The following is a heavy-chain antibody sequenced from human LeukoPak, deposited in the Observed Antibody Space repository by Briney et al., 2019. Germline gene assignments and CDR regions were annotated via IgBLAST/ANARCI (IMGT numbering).Heavy chain of an antibody. J-gene: IGHJ6*03. V-gene: IGHV4-59*08. CDR1: GGSISSYY. CDR2: IHYSGST. CDR3: ARGDFSSTNCHSPMDV. D-gene: IGHD2-2*01. Sequence: SETLSLTCTVSGGSISSYYWSWIRQPPGKGLEWIGYIHYSGSTNYNPSLKRRVTISVDTSKNQFSLKVSSVTAADTAVYYCARGDFSSTNCHSPMDVWGKGTTVTVSS.